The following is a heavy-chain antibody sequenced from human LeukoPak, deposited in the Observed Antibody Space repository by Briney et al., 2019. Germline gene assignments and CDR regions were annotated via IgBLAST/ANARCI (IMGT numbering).Heavy chain of an antibody. CDR3: ARDNGDYSDY. V-gene: IGHV4-30-2*01. J-gene: IGHJ4*02. Sequence: PSETLSLTCAVYGGSFSGYYWSWIRQPPGKGLEWIGYIYHSGSTYYNPSLKSRVTISVDRSKNQFSLKLSSVTAADTAVYYCARDNGDYSDYWGQGTLVTVSS. D-gene: IGHD4-17*01. CDR1: GGSFSGYY. CDR2: IYHSGST.